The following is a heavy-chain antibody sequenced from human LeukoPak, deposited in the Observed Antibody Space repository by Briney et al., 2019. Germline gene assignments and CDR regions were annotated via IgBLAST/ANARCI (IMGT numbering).Heavy chain of an antibody. Sequence: PGGSLRLSCAASGFTVSSNYMSWVRQAPGKGLEWVSVIYSGGSTYYADSVKGRFTISRDNSKNTLYLQMNSLRAEDTAVYYCARGESPFYFDYWGQGTLVTVSS. CDR1: GFTVSSNY. CDR3: ARGESPFYFDY. J-gene: IGHJ4*02. D-gene: IGHD3-10*01. CDR2: IYSGGST. V-gene: IGHV3-53*01.